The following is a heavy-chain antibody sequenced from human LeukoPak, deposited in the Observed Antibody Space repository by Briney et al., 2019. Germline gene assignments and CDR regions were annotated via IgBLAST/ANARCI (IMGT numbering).Heavy chain of an antibody. CDR1: GFTFSTYW. CDR2: INGDGSTT. Sequence: PGGSLRLSCTASGFTFSTYWINWVRQSPGKGLVWVALINGDGSTTTHADSAKGRFTISRDNAKNTAYLQMNSLRDEDTAVYFCARDYAGSPDYWGQGTLVTVSA. D-gene: IGHD3-10*01. J-gene: IGHJ4*02. CDR3: ARDYAGSPDY. V-gene: IGHV3-74*03.